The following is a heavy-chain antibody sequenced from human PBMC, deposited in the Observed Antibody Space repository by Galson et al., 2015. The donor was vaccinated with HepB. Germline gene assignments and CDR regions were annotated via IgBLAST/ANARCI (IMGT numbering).Heavy chain of an antibody. CDR3: ARSGTSTSWLYYYYGMDV. CDR2: IYYSGST. J-gene: IGHJ6*02. CDR1: GGSLSGSY. Sequence: TLSLTCTVSGGSLSGSYWSWTRQPPGRGLEWIGYIYYSGSTNYNPSLKSRVTMSLDISKNQFSLKLSSVTAADTAVYYCARSGTSTSWLYYYYGMDVWGQGTTVTVSS. V-gene: IGHV4-59*01. D-gene: IGHD2-2*01.